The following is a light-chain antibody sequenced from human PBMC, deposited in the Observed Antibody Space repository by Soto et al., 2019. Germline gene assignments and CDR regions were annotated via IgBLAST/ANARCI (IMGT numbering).Light chain of an antibody. Sequence: DIQMTQSPSSLSASVGDRVTITCRASQSISSYLIWYRQKPGRAPKLLIYAASSLQSGVPSRFSGSGSGTDFTLTINNLQPEDFATYYCQQSYGTPITFGQGTRLEIK. CDR2: AAS. CDR1: QSISSY. J-gene: IGKJ5*01. V-gene: IGKV1-39*01. CDR3: QQSYGTPIT.